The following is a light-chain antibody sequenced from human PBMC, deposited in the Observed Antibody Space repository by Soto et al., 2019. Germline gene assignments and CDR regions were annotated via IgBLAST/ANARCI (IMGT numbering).Light chain of an antibody. CDR1: QSINTW. CDR3: QQYNTCSRA. V-gene: IGKV1-5*03. J-gene: IGKJ1*01. CDR2: KAS. Sequence: DIQMTQSPSTLSASVGDRVTITCRASQSINTWLAWYQQKPGQAPKLLIYKASSLQSGVPSRFSGSGSGTEFTLTISSLQPDDFATYYCQQYNTCSRAFGQGTKVELK.